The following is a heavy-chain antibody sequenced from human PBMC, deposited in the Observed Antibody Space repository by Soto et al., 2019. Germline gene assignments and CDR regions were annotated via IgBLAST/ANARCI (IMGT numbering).Heavy chain of an antibody. J-gene: IGHJ4*02. Sequence: EVQLVESGGGLVQPGGSLRLSCAASGFTFSTYGMNWVRQAPGKGLEWVSYISSSSSTIYYADSVKGRFTISRDNAKNSLYLEMNSLRAEDTAVYYCARDRSAPPDNVVVAAAIPPAYFDYWGQGTLVTVSS. V-gene: IGHV3-48*01. D-gene: IGHD2-15*01. CDR2: ISSSSSTI. CDR3: ARDRSAPPDNVVVAAAIPPAYFDY. CDR1: GFTFSTYG.